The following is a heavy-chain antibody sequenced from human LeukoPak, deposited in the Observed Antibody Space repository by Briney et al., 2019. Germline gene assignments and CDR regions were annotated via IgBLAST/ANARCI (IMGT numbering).Heavy chain of an antibody. CDR2: INHSGST. J-gene: IGHJ4*02. D-gene: IGHD3-22*01. V-gene: IGHV4-34*01. CDR3: ARNYYDSSGYYYWDRQKYYFDY. CDR1: GFTFSNAW. Sequence: GSLRLSCAASGFTFSNAWMSWIRQPPGKGLEWIGEINHSGSTNYNPSLKSRVTISVDTSKNQFSLKLSSVTAADTAVYYCARNYYDSSGYYYWDRQKYYFDYWGQGTLVTVSS.